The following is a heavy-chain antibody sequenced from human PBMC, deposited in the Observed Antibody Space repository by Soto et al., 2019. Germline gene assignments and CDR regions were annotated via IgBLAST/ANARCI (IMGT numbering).Heavy chain of an antibody. D-gene: IGHD6-13*01. Sequence: QVQLVQSGAEVKKPGASVKVSCKASGYTFTSYGVSWVRQAPGQGLEWMAWISAYNGNTNYAQKLQGRVTMTTDTTTCTAYMELRSLRSDDTAVYYCAIVIAAAADFDYWGQGTLVTVSS. V-gene: IGHV1-18*01. CDR3: AIVIAAAADFDY. J-gene: IGHJ4*02. CDR1: GYTFTSYG. CDR2: ISAYNGNT.